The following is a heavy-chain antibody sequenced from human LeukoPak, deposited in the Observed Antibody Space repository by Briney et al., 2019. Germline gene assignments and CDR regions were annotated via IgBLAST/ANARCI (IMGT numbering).Heavy chain of an antibody. J-gene: IGHJ4*02. CDR1: GYTFTSYD. V-gene: IGHV1-8*03. Sequence: ASVKVSCKASGYTFTSYDINWVRQATGQGLEWMGWMNPNSGNTGYAQKFQGRVTITRNTSISTAYMELSSLRSEDTAVYYCARGRGITMVRGNALGYWGQGTLVTVSS. CDR3: ARGRGITMVRGNALGY. CDR2: MNPNSGNT. D-gene: IGHD3-10*01.